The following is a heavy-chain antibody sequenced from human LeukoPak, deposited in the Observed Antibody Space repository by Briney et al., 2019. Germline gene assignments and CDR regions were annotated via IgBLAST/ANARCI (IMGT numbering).Heavy chain of an antibody. D-gene: IGHD2-2*01. V-gene: IGHV4-59*08. CDR3: ARQRAAAIPRYFDL. J-gene: IGHJ2*01. CDR1: GGSISSYY. CDR2: IYYSGST. Sequence: SETLSLTCTVSGGSISSYYWSWIRQPPGKGLEWIGYIYYSGSTNCNPSLKSRVTISVDTSKNQFSLKLSSVTAADTAVYYCARQRAAAIPRYFDLWGRGTLVTVSS.